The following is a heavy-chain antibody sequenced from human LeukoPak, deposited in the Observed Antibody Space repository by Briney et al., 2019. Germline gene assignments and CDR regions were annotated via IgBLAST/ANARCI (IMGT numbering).Heavy chain of an antibody. CDR1: GFTFTNYA. CDR3: AKDLDVGSSSGYPDRDY. V-gene: IGHV3-23*01. J-gene: IGHJ4*02. D-gene: IGHD3-22*01. CDR2: ISGGGGST. Sequence: GGSLRLSCAASGFTSASGFTFTNYAMSWVRQAPGKGLEWVSAISGGGGSTYYADSVKGRFTIFRDNSKNTLYLQMNSLRAEDTAVYYCAKDLDVGSSSGYPDRDYWGQGTLVTVSS.